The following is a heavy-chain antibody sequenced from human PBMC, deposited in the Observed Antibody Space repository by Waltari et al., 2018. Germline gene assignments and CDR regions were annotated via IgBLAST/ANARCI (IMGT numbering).Heavy chain of an antibody. D-gene: IGHD2-2*01. V-gene: IGHV1-69*04. CDR2: IIPILGIA. CDR3: ARGTLGYCSSTSCSFDP. CDR1: GGTFSSYA. Sequence: QVQLVQSGAEVKKPGSSVKVSCKASGGTFSSYAISWVRPAPGQGLEWMGGIIPILGIANYAQKFQGRVTITADESTSTAYMELSSLRSEDTAVYYCARGTLGYCSSTSCSFDPWGQGTLVTVSS. J-gene: IGHJ5*02.